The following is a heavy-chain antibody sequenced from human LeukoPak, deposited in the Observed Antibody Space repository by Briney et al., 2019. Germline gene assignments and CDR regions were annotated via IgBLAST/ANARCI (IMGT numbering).Heavy chain of an antibody. CDR1: GFTFSNYA. Sequence: PGGSLRLSCAASGFTFSNYAMSWVRQAPGKGLEWVPAISYSGGGTFYADSVKGRFTISRDSSNNTLCLQMNSLRADDTALYFCAKIVGPYSTSWYYDSWGLGTLVTVSS. CDR3: AKIVGPYSTSWYYDS. CDR2: ISYSGGGT. V-gene: IGHV3-23*01. J-gene: IGHJ4*02. D-gene: IGHD6-13*01.